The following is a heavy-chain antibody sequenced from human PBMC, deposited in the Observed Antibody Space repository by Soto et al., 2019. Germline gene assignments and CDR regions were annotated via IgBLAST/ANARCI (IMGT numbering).Heavy chain of an antibody. J-gene: IGHJ6*02. CDR2: IGTAGDT. CDR3: ARASLTGDGDYYYGMDV. CDR1: GFTFSSYD. Sequence: EVQLVESGGGLVQPGGSLRLSCAASGFTFSSYDMHWVRQATGKGLEWVSAIGTAGDTYYPGSVKGRFTISRENAKNSLYLQMNSLGAGDTAVYYCARASLTGDGDYYYGMDVWGQGTTVTVSS. D-gene: IGHD7-27*01. V-gene: IGHV3-13*04.